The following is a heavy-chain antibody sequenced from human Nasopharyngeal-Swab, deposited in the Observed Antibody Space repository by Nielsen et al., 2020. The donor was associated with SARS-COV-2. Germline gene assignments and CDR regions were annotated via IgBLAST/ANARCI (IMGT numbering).Heavy chain of an antibody. CDR1: GFTFRNYN. CDR3: ARATDTSTYGLYY. CDR2: ISTSSSTI. D-gene: IGHD3-10*01. V-gene: IGHV3-48*04. Sequence: GGSLRLSCVASGFTFRNYNINWVRQAPGRGLEWVSYISTSSSTIHYADSVKGRFTISRDNAKGSLYLQMSSLRAEDTAFYYCARATDTSTYGLYYWGQGTLVTVSS. J-gene: IGHJ4*02.